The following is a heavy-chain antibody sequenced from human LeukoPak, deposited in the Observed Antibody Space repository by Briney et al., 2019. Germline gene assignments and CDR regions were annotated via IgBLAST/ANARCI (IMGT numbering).Heavy chain of an antibody. V-gene: IGHV3-20*04. D-gene: IGHD1-26*01. CDR2: INWNGGST. J-gene: IGHJ4*02. Sequence: GGSLRLSCAASGFTFDDYGMSWVRQAPGKGLEWVSGINWNGGSTGYADSVKGRFTISRDNAKNSLYLQMNSLRAEDTALYYCAREGSSGSYRRYYFDYWGQGTLVTVSS. CDR3: AREGSSGSYRRYYFDY. CDR1: GFTFDDYG.